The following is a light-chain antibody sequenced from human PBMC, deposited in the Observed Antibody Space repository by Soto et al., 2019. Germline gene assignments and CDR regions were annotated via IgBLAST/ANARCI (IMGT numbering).Light chain of an antibody. CDR1: STDVGGYHY. V-gene: IGLV2-14*01. CDR2: EVS. CDR3: SSYTSSSSYVV. J-gene: IGLJ2*01. Sequence: QSALTQPVSVSGSPGQSITISCSGTSTDVGGYHYVSWYQQHPGKAPKLVIYEVSNRPSGVSNRFSGSKSGNTASLTISGLQAEDEGDYHCSSYTSSSSYVVFGGGTKLTVL.